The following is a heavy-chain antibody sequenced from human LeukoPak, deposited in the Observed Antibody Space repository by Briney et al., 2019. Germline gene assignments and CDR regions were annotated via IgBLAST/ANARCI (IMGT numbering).Heavy chain of an antibody. CDR2: IYYSGST. D-gene: IGHD2-21*01. CDR3: VTYRAGDINWFDP. J-gene: IGHJ5*02. CDR1: GGSISSSSYY. V-gene: IGHV4-39*07. Sequence: SETLSLTCTVSGGSISSSSYYWGWIRQPPGKGLEWIGSIYYSGSTYYNPSLKSRVTISVDTSKNQFSLRLRSVTAADTAMYYCVTYRAGDINWFDPWGQGILVTVSS.